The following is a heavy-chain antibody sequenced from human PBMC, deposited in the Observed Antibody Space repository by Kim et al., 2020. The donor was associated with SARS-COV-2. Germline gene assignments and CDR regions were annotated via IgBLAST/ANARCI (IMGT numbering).Heavy chain of an antibody. CDR3: ASGMAMAGEDGMDV. V-gene: IGHV3-21*01. J-gene: IGHJ6*02. Sequence: ADSVKGRFTISRDNAKNSLYLQMNSLSAEDTAVYYCASGMAMAGEDGMDVWGQGTTVTVSS. D-gene: IGHD6-19*01.